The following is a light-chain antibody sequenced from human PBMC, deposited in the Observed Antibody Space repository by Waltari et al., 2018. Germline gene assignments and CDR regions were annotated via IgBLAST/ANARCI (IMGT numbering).Light chain of an antibody. J-gene: IGKJ1*01. CDR1: QSITNW. V-gene: IGKV1-5*03. Sequence: DTQMNQSPSPLSASVRDRVNITCRASQSITNWLAWYQQKPGKAPKLLIYRASNLESGVPSRFSGSGSGTEFTLTISSLQPDDFATYYCQQYDNYWTFGQGTKVEIK. CDR3: QQYDNYWT. CDR2: RAS.